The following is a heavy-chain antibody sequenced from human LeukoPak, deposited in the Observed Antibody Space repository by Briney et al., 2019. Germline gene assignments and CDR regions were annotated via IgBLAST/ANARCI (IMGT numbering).Heavy chain of an antibody. CDR1: DGSTTGYY. J-gene: IGHJ4*02. V-gene: IGHV4-59*12. CDR2: IYYSGST. Sequence: PSETLSLTCSVSDGSTTGYYWAWIRQPPGKGLEWIGSIYYSGSTHYNMSLKTRVTMSVDTSKNQFSLHLASVTAADTAVYYCAREGTSYYWGQGTLVTVSS. CDR3: AREGTSYY.